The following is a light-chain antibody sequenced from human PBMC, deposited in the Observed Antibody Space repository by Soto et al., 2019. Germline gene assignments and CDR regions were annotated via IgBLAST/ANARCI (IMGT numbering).Light chain of an antibody. J-gene: IGKJ2*03. V-gene: IGKV4-1*01. CDR1: QSLFFRSKNKDY. Sequence: DIVMTQSPDSLAVSLGERATINCKSSQSLFFRSKNKDYLAWYQHKPGQPPKLLFYWSTTREFGVPDRFSGSGSGTDFTLTISSLQAEDVAVYYCHQYYSIPYSFGQGTKLEIK. CDR2: WST. CDR3: HQYYSIPYS.